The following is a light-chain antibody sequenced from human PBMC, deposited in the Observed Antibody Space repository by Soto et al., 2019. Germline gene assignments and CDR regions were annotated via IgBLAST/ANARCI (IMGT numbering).Light chain of an antibody. CDR2: DAS. CDR1: QGIDYS. J-gene: IGKJ4*01. CDR3: QQFDSNVVT. Sequence: AIQLTQSPSSLSASLGDRVTITCRASQGIDYSLAWYQQKPGKTPKLLMYDASTLESGVPSRFSGTGSGTDFSLTISSLQAEDFATYYCQQFDSNVVTFGGGTKVEL. V-gene: IGKV1-13*02.